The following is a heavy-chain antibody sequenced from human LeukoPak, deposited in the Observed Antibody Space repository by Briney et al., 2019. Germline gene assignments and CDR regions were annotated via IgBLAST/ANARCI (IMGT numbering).Heavy chain of an antibody. D-gene: IGHD5-12*01. J-gene: IGHJ4*02. CDR2: IDQDGSEK. V-gene: IGHV3-7*01. Sequence: RAGGSLRLSCAASGFTLDNYWMSWVRQAPGKGLEWVANIDQDGSEKHYVDSVKGRFTISRDNAKNSLYLQMNSLRAEDTAVYYCARDGGLRADDYWGQGTLVTVSS. CDR1: GFTLDNYW. CDR3: ARDGGLRADDY.